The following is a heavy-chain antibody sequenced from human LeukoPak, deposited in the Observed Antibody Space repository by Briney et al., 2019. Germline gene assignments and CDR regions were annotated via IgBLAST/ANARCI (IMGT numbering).Heavy chain of an antibody. V-gene: IGHV3-33*01. CDR1: GFTFSSYG. J-gene: IGHJ4*02. CDR2: IWYDGSNK. D-gene: IGHD3-16*01. Sequence: GGSLRLSCAASGFTFSSYGMHWVRRAPGKGLEWVAAIWYDGSNKYYADSVKGRFTISRDNSKNTLYLQMNNLRAEDTAVYYCARGRILGLESFFDLWGQGTLVTVSS. CDR3: ARGRILGLESFFDL.